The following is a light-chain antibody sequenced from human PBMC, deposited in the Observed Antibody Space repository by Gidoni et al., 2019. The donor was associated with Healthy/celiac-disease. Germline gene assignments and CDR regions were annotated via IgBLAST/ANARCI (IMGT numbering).Light chain of an antibody. CDR3: MQALQTPRT. CDR1: QSLLHSNGYNY. Sequence: DIVMTQSPLYLPVNPGEPASISCRSSQSLLHSNGYNYLDWYLQKPGQSPQLLIYLGSNRASGVPDRFSGSGSGTDFTLKISRVEAEDVGVYYCMQALQTPRTFGQGTKVEIK. V-gene: IGKV2-28*01. CDR2: LGS. J-gene: IGKJ1*01.